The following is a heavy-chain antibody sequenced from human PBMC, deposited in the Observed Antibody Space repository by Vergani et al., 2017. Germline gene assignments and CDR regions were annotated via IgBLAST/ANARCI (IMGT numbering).Heavy chain of an antibody. CDR2: ISGSGGST. CDR3: ARDREYSSSDY. D-gene: IGHD6-6*01. V-gene: IGHV3-23*01. CDR1: GFTFSSYA. J-gene: IGHJ4*02. Sequence: EVQLLESGGGLVQPGGSLRLSCAASGFTFSSYAMSWVRQAPGKGLEWVSAISGSGGSTYYADSVKGRFTISRDNAKNSLYLQMNSLRAEDTAVYYCARDREYSSSDYWGQGTLVTVSS.